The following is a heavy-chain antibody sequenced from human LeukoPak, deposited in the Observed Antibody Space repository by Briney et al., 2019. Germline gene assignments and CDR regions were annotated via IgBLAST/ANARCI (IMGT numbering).Heavy chain of an antibody. J-gene: IGHJ4*02. Sequence: SETLSLTCTVSGXPISSYYGSWIRQAPGKGLEWIGNIDYNERTKYNPSLKSRVTMSVDTSKNRFSLNLSSVTAADTAIYYCARVRLYRWELLTVDYWGQGTLVTVSS. CDR2: IDYNERT. D-gene: IGHD1-26*01. CDR3: ARVRLYRWELLTVDY. CDR1: GXPISSYY. V-gene: IGHV4-59*01.